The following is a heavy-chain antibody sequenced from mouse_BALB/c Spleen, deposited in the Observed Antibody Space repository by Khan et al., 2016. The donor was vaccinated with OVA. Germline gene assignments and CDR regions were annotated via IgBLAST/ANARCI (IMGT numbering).Heavy chain of an antibody. CDR2: IWGVGST. J-gene: IGHJ4*01. V-gene: IGHV2-3*01. CDR3: VKQNYGNLYAMDY. D-gene: IGHD2-1*01. CDR1: GFSLTSYG. Sequence: QVQLKQSGPGLVAPSQSLSITCTVSGFSLTSYGVNWVRQPPGKGLEWLGVIWGVGSTNYPSDLISRLSISKDNSKSQIVLKLNSLQTDDTATYYCVKQNYGNLYAMDYWGQGTAVTVSS.